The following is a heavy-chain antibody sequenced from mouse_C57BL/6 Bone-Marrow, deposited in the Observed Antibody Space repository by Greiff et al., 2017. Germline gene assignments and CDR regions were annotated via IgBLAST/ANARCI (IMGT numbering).Heavy chain of an antibody. CDR3: ASPAYYSNYVNYYAMDY. CDR1: GYTFTSYW. J-gene: IGHJ4*01. CDR2: INPSNGGT. D-gene: IGHD2-5*01. V-gene: IGHV1-53*01. Sequence: VQLQQPGTELVKPGASVKLSCKASGYTFTSYWMHWVKQRPGQGLEWIGNINPSNGGTNYNAKFKSKATLTVDKSSSTAYMQLSSLTSEDSAVYYCASPAYYSNYVNYYAMDYWGQGTSVTVSS.